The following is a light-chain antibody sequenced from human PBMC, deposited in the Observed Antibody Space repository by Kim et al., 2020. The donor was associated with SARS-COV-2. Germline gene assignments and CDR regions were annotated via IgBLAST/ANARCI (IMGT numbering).Light chain of an antibody. V-gene: IGKV4-1*01. J-gene: IGKJ2*01. Sequence: DIVMTQSPESLAVSLGERATINCKSSQSVLYSSNNKNYLAWYQQKPGQPPKLLFYWASTRQSGVPDRFSGGGSGTDFTLTVSGLQAEDVAVYFCQQYLITPYTFGQGTKLEI. CDR1: QSVLYSSNNKNY. CDR2: WAS. CDR3: QQYLITPYT.